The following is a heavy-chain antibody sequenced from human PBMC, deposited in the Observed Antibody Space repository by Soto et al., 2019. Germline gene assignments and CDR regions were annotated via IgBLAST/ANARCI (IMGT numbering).Heavy chain of an antibody. V-gene: IGHV3-66*01. CDR1: GLTVSTNP. CDR2: IYTGGGT. CDR3: ARDGSGH. J-gene: IGHJ4*02. Sequence: EVQLVESGGGLVQPGGSLRLSCAASGLTVSTNPMSWVRQAPGKGLEWVAVIYTGGGTHYADSVKGRFTSSRDNSKNTVNLQMNSLRPEDTAVYYCARDGSGHWGQGTLVTVSS.